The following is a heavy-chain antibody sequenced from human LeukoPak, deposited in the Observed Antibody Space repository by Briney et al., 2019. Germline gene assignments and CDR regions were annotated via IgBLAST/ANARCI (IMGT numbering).Heavy chain of an antibody. J-gene: IGHJ4*02. V-gene: IGHV1-8*01. CDR1: GYTFTSYD. Sequence: ASVKVSCKASGYTFTSYDINWVRQATGQGREWMGWMNPNSGNTGYAQKFQGRVTMTRNTPISTAYMALSSLRSEDTAVYYCARVPSYYYDSSGYYDYWGQGTLVTVSS. D-gene: IGHD3-22*01. CDR3: ARVPSYYYDSSGYYDY. CDR2: MNPNSGNT.